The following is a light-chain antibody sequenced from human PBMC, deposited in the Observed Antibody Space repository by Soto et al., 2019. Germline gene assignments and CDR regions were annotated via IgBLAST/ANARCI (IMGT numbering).Light chain of an antibody. CDR3: QQRSNWIK. V-gene: IGKV3-11*01. CDR1: QSVSSY. Sequence: EIVLTQSPATLSLSPGERATLSGRASQSVSSYLAWYQQKPGQAPRLLIYDASNRATGIPARFSGSGSGTDFTITSSSLEPEDFASYYCQQRSNWIKFGQGTRLEIE. J-gene: IGKJ5*01. CDR2: DAS.